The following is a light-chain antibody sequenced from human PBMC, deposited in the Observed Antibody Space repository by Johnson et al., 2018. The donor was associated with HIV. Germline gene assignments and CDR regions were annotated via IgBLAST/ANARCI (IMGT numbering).Light chain of an antibody. CDR1: SSNIGNNY. V-gene: IGLV1-51*01. CDR2: GNN. Sequence: QSVLTQPPSVSAAPGQKVTISCSGSSSNIGNNYVSWYQQLPGTAPKLLIYGNNKRPSGIPDRFSGSKSGTSATLGITGLQTGDEADYYCGRWDDSRSAGYVCGTGTKVTVL. J-gene: IGLJ1*01. CDR3: GRWDDSRSAGYV.